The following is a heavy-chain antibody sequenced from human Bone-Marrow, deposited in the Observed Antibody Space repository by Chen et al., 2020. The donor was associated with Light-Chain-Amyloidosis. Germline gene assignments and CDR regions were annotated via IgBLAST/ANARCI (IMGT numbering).Heavy chain of an antibody. J-gene: IGHJ3*02. Sequence: EVQLVESGGGLVQPGGSLRLSCAASGFTFSNFYMTWVRQAPGRGLEWVTTINPAGNSINCLDSVRGRFTVSRDNAKNSLYLQMNSLTAEDTALYYCARDPAYSAFDIWGQGAMVTVSS. CDR3: ARDPAYSAFDI. CDR2: INPAGNSI. D-gene: IGHD4-4*01. CDR1: GFTFSNFY. V-gene: IGHV3-7*05.